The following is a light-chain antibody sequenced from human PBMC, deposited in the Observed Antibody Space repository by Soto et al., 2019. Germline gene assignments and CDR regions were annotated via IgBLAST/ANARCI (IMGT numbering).Light chain of an antibody. CDR3: QQYESTPPT. Sequence: DIVMTQSPDSLAVSLGERATINCKSSQSVLYSSNNKNHLAWYQQRPGQPPKLLIYSASTRESGVPDRFSGSGSGTDFTLTITSLQAEDVAVYYCQQYESTPPTFGQGTKLEIK. CDR2: SAS. J-gene: IGKJ2*01. CDR1: QSVLYSSNNKNH. V-gene: IGKV4-1*01.